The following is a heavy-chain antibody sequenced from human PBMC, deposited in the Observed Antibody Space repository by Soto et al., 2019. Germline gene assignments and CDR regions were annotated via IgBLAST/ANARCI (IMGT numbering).Heavy chain of an antibody. CDR2: IKSGGNT. CDR3: VIENYYYGMDV. V-gene: IGHV3-66*01. J-gene: IGHJ6*02. Sequence: EVQLVESGGGLVQPGGSLRLSCAASGFTVSTDWMYWVRQAPGKGLEWVSLIKSGGNTYYADSVEGRFTISRDNSKNTVYLQMNSLRAEDTAVYYCVIENYYYGMDVWGQGTTVTVSS. CDR1: GFTVSTDW.